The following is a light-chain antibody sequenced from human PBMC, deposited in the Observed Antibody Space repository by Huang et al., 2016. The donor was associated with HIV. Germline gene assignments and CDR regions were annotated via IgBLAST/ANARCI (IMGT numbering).Light chain of an antibody. Sequence: FVLTQSPGTLSLSPGERATLSCRASQSVSSTYLAWYQQKPGQAPRLLFYGASSRATGIPDRFSGSGSGTDFTLTISRLEPEDFAVYYCQEFGSSPYIFGQGTKLEIK. J-gene: IGKJ2*01. CDR2: GAS. CDR1: QSVSSTY. V-gene: IGKV3-20*01. CDR3: QEFGSSPYI.